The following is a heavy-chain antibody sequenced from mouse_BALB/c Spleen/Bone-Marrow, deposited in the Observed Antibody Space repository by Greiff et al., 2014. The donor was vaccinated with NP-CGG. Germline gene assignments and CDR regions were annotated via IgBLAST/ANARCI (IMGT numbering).Heavy chain of an antibody. CDR1: GFTFRDYY. CDR2: ISNGGGST. Sequence: EVKLEESGGGLVQPGGSLKLSCATSGFTFRDYYMYWVRQTPEKRLEWVAYISNGGGSTYYPDTVKGRFTISRDNAKNTLYLQMSRLKSEDTAMYYCARQGTLDYWGQGTSVTVSS. V-gene: IGHV5-12*02. CDR3: ARQGTLDY. J-gene: IGHJ4*01.